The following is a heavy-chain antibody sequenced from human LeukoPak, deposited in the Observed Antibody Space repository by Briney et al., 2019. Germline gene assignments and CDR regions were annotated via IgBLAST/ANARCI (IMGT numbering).Heavy chain of an antibody. CDR1: GFTFSTCA. V-gene: IGHV3-23*01. Sequence: GGSLRLSCAASGFTFSTCAMSWVRQAPGKGLEWVSGISGSGGSTYYADSVKGRLTISRDNSKNTLYLQMNSLRAEDTAVYYCSVPTRDYWGQGTLVTVSS. CDR2: ISGSGGST. J-gene: IGHJ4*02. CDR3: SVPTRDY. D-gene: IGHD5-12*01.